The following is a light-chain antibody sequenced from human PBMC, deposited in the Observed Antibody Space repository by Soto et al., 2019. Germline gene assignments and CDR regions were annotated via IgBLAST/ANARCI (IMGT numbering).Light chain of an antibody. J-gene: IGLJ1*01. CDR3: SSYTSGNRDYV. V-gene: IGLV2-14*01. CDR2: EVS. Sequence: ALTQPASVSGAPGQSINISCTGTSSDVGAYTSVSWYQQHPGKAPKLIIYEVSNRPPGISTRFSGSKSASTASLTISGLQAEDDAHYYCSSYTSGNRDYVCATGTKVTVL. CDR1: SSDVGAYTS.